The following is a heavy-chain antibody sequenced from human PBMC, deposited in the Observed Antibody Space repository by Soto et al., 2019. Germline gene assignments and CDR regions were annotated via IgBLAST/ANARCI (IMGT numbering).Heavy chain of an antibody. J-gene: IGHJ6*04. CDR2: IIPIFGTA. CDR1: GGTFSSYA. D-gene: IGHD2-2*01. CDR3: ERDIFPNAFPATMQVNYYSYGMDV. Sequence: QVQLVQSGAVVKKPGSSVKVSCKASGGTFSSYAISWVRQAPGQGLEWMGGIIPIFGTANYAQKFQGRVTITADESTSTAYMELSSMRSEDTAVYYCERDIFPNAFPATMQVNYYSYGMDVGGKGTTVTVSS. V-gene: IGHV1-69*01.